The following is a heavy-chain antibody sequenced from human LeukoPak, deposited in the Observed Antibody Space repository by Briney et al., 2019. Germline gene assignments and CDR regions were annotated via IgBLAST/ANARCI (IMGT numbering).Heavy chain of an antibody. V-gene: IGHV3-21*01. CDR1: GFTFSSYS. D-gene: IGHD3-10*01. Sequence: GGSLRLSCAASGFTFSSYSMNWVRQAPGKGLEWVSSISSSSSYIYYADSVKGRFTICRDNAKNSLYLQMNSLRAEDTAVYYCARDVNYYGSGSWDYWGQGTLVTVSS. CDR2: ISSSSSYI. J-gene: IGHJ4*02. CDR3: ARDVNYYGSGSWDY.